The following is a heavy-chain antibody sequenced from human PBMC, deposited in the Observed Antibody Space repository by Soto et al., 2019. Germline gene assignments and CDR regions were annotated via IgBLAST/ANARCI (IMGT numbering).Heavy chain of an antibody. CDR2: IWYDGSNK. D-gene: IGHD6-19*01. V-gene: IGHV3-33*01. CDR3: ARDQQWLVRFYFDF. J-gene: IGHJ4*02. Sequence: QVQLVESGGGVVQPGNSLRLSCAASGFTFSSYGMHWVRQAPGKGLEWVAVIWYDGSNKYYADSVKGRFTISRDNSKNTLYLQMNSLRAEDTAAYYCARDQQWLVRFYFDFWGQGTLVTVSS. CDR1: GFTFSSYG.